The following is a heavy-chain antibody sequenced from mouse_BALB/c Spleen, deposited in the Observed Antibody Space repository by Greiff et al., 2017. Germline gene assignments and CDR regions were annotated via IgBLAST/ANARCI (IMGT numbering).Heavy chain of an antibody. CDR1: GYTFTSYW. D-gene: IGHD1-2*01. Sequence: QVQLQQSGAELARPGASVKLSCKASGYTFTSYWMQWVKQRPGQGLEWIGAIYPGDGDTRYTQKFKGKATLTADKSSSTAYMQLSSLASEDSAVYYCARAATATGNYFDYWGQGTTLTVSS. CDR3: ARAATATGNYFDY. J-gene: IGHJ2*01. CDR2: IYPGDGDT. V-gene: IGHV1-87*01.